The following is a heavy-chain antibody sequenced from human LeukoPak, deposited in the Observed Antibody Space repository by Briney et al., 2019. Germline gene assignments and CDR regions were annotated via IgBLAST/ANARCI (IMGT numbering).Heavy chain of an antibody. V-gene: IGHV5-51*01. Sequence: GASLQISCQGSGYRFTSYWIGWVRQMPGKGLEWMGIIYPGDSDTRYSPSFQGQVTISADKSISTAYLQWSSLKASDTAMYYCARPSRTCCGGDCYSGWAFDIWGQGTMVTVSS. J-gene: IGHJ3*02. CDR3: ARPSRTCCGGDCYSGWAFDI. CDR1: GYRFTSYW. CDR2: IYPGDSDT. D-gene: IGHD2-21*02.